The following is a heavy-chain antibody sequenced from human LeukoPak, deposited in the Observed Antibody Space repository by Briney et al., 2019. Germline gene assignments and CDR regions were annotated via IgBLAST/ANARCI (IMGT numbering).Heavy chain of an antibody. CDR2: IYYSGST. Sequence: SETLSLTCTVSGGSISSYYWSWIRQPPGKGLEWIGYIYYSGSTYYNPSLKSRVTISVDTSKNQFSLKLSSVTAADTAVYYCARDLTPNYGSGSYYAEWGQGTLVTVSS. J-gene: IGHJ4*02. V-gene: IGHV4-59*12. D-gene: IGHD3-10*01. CDR3: ARDLTPNYGSGSYYAE. CDR1: GGSISSYY.